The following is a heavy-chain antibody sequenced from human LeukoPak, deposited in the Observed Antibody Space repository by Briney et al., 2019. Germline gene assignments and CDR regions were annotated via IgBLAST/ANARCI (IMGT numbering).Heavy chain of an antibody. Sequence: SETLSLTCTVSGGSISSSFYYWGWLRQPPGKGLEWFGSTYYSGTTYYKPSLKSRVSVSVDTSKNQLSLNLTSVTAADTALYYCARHGYYYYTSGYFGYWGQGILVTVSS. V-gene: IGHV4-39*01. CDR2: TYYSGTT. CDR1: GGSISSSFYY. D-gene: IGHD3-22*01. J-gene: IGHJ4*02. CDR3: ARHGYYYYTSGYFGY.